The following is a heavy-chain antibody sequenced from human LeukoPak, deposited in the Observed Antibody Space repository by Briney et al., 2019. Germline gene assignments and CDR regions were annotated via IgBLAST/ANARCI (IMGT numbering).Heavy chain of an antibody. CDR1: GFTFDDYA. Sequence: PGGSLRLSCAVSGFTFDDYAMHWVRQAPGEGLEWVSGISWNSGNIGYADSVKGRFTISRDNAKNSLYLQLNSLRAEDTALYYCAKDQSYYDILTGFDYWGQGILVTVSS. CDR2: ISWNSGNI. V-gene: IGHV3-9*01. CDR3: AKDQSYYDILTGFDY. D-gene: IGHD3-9*01. J-gene: IGHJ4*02.